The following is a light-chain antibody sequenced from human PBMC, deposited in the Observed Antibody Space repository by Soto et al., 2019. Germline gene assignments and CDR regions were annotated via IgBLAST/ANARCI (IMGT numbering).Light chain of an antibody. V-gene: IGKV3-15*01. CDR2: RTS. J-gene: IGKJ2*01. CDR3: QQYNNWPYT. CDR1: QSVSSN. Sequence: EIVMTQSPATLSLSPGERATLSCRASQSVSSNLAWYRQKPGQAPTLLIYRTSTRATGITDRFSRSGSGTEFTLTISSLQSEDFAFYYCQQYNNWPYTFGQGTKLEIK.